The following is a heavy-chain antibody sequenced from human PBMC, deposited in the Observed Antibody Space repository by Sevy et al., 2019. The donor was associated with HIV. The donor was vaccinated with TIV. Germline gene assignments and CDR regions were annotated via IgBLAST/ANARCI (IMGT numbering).Heavy chain of an antibody. CDR2: ISSSSSDI. J-gene: IGHJ6*03. CDR1: GFTFSSYS. CDR3: ARLGSSGWYGSYYYYMDV. V-gene: IGHV3-21*01. Sequence: GGSLRLSCAASGFTFSSYSMNWVRQAPGKGLEWVSSISSSSSDIYYADSVKGRFTISRDNAKNTLYLQMNSLRAEDTAVDYCARLGSSGWYGSYYYYMDVWGKGTTVTVSS. D-gene: IGHD6-19*01.